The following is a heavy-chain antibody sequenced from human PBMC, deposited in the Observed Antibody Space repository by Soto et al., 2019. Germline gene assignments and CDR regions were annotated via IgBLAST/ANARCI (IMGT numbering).Heavy chain of an antibody. CDR1: GYSFSDYD. CDR3: ARDNRYNWNDEGWFDP. V-gene: IGHV1-8*01. CDR2: MNPNSGNT. J-gene: IGHJ5*02. D-gene: IGHD1-20*01. Sequence: QVQLVQSGAEVKKPGASVKVSCKASGYSFSDYDINWVRQATGQGPEWMGWMNPNSGNTGYAQKFQVRVTMTRNTAINTAYMELSSLGSEDTAGYYCARDNRYNWNDEGWFDPWGQVTLVTVSS.